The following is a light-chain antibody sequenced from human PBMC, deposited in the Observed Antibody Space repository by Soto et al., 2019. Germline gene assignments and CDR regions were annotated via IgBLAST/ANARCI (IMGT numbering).Light chain of an antibody. Sequence: IQMTQSPSSLSASVGDRVTITCQASQDIRNYLNWYQQKPGKAPKILINDAFNLETGVPSRFRGSRSGRDFSLTISSLQPEDSGTYYCQKYDNLPSLTCGGGTKVDIK. CDR3: QKYDNLPSLT. CDR2: DAF. V-gene: IGKV1-33*01. CDR1: QDIRNY. J-gene: IGKJ4*01.